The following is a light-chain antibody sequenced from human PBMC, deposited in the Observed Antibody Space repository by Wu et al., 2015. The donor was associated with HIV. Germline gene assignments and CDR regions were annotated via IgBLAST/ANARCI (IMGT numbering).Light chain of an antibody. CDR1: QSVSRSN. CDR2: GAS. Sequence: PGERATLSCRASQSVSRSNLAWYQQKPGQAPRLLTYGASNRPTGIPDRFSGSGSGTDFTLTISRLEPEDFGVYFCQQHTTSSPGFIFGPGTKVDFK. J-gene: IGKJ3*01. V-gene: IGKV3-20*01. CDR3: QQHTTSSPGFI.